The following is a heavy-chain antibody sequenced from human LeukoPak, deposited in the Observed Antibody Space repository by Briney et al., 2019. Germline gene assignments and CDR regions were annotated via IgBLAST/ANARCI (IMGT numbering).Heavy chain of an antibody. J-gene: IGHJ5*02. V-gene: IGHV3-48*01. CDR2: IGSVSGIF. Sequence: GGSLRLSCAASGFTFSSYSMKWVRQAPGKGLEWVAYIGSVSGIFHYADSVKGRFTISRDNAKNSVYLQMNSLRAEDTAVYYCARHMTTVTRGWFDPWGQGTLVTVSS. CDR1: GFTFSSYS. CDR3: ARHMTTVTRGWFDP. D-gene: IGHD4-17*01.